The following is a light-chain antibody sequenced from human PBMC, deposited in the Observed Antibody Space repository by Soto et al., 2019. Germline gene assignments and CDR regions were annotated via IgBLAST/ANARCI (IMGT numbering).Light chain of an antibody. CDR1: SGHSSYA. V-gene: IGLV4-69*01. CDR2: LNSDGSH. J-gene: IGLJ1*01. CDR3: QTWGTAIRV. Sequence: QLVLTQSPSASASLGASVKLTCSLSSGHSSYAIAWHQQQPEKGPRYLMKLNSDGSHSKGDGIPDRFSGSSSGAERYLTISSLQSEDETDYYCQTWGTAIRVFGTGTTHTVL.